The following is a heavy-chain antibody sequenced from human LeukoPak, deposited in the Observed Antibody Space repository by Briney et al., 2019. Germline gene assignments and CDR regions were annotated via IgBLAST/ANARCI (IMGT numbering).Heavy chain of an antibody. V-gene: IGHV4-59*07. CDR3: ARISWFPGTSYYYMDV. Sequence: SDTLSLTCTVSGGPISRYYWSWIRQPPGKALVCLGYIHYSGSTNYNPSLKSRVTVSVDTSNNQFSLKLSSVTAADTAVYYCARISWFPGTSYYYMDVWGKGTTVTVSS. J-gene: IGHJ6*03. CDR1: GGPISRYY. CDR2: IHYSGST. D-gene: IGHD1-1*01.